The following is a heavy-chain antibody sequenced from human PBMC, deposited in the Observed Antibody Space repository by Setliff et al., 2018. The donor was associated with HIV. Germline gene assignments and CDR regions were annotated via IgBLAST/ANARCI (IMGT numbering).Heavy chain of an antibody. CDR3: VRGPQFRPH. Sequence: GGSLRLSCVASGFSFSAFSMNWVRQAPGKGLEWLSYISSSSSSIYHADSVKGRFTISRDNARSTLYLQMNRLRVEDTAVYYCVRGPQFRPHWGQGTLVTVSS. V-gene: IGHV3-48*04. CDR1: GFSFSAFS. CDR2: ISSSSSSI. J-gene: IGHJ4*02.